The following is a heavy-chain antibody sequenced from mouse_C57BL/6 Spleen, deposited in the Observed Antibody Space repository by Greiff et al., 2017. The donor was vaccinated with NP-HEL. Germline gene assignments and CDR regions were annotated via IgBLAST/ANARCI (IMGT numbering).Heavy chain of an antibody. D-gene: IGHD1-1*01. J-gene: IGHJ4*01. CDR1: GYTFTSYW. Sequence: EVQLQQSGTVLARPGASVKMSCKTSGYTFTSYWMHWVKQRPGQGLEWIGAIYPGNSDTSYNQKFKGKAKLTAVTSASTAYMELSSLTNEDSAVYYCTEGPYYYGSRAMDYWGQGTSVTVSS. V-gene: IGHV1-5*01. CDR2: IYPGNSDT. CDR3: TEGPYYYGSRAMDY.